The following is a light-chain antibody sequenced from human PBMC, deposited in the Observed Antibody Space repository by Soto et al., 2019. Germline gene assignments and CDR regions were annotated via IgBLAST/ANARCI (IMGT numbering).Light chain of an antibody. CDR2: AAS. Sequence: DIQMTQSPSSVSAPVGDRVTITCRASQGVGSWLAWYQHKPGKAPKLLIFAASSLQSGVPSRFSGSGSGTDFTLNISSLQPEDVASYDCPQANSFPLTFGQGTKVEIK. CDR3: PQANSFPLT. V-gene: IGKV1-12*01. J-gene: IGKJ1*01. CDR1: QGVGSW.